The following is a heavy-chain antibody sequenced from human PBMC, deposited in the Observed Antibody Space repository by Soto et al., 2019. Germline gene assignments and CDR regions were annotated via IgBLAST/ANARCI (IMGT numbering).Heavy chain of an antibody. CDR1: GGSISSGGYY. Sequence: QVQLQESGPGLVKPSQTLSLTCTVSGGSISSGGYYWSWIRQPPGKGLEWIGYIYYSGSTYYNPSLKSRVTISVDTSKNKFSLKLSSVTAADTAVYYCAIATGWGYYDSSGYYHFDYWGQGTLVTVSS. V-gene: IGHV4-31*03. D-gene: IGHD3-22*01. J-gene: IGHJ4*02. CDR2: IYYSGST. CDR3: AIATGWGYYDSSGYYHFDY.